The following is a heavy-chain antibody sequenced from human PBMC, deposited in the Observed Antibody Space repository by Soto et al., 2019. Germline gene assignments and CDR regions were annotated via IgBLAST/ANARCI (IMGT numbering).Heavy chain of an antibody. J-gene: IGHJ4*02. CDR1: GDSINSSHW. V-gene: IGHV4-4*02. CDR3: AARHFWSGPWTQRRLDY. D-gene: IGHD3-3*02. Sequence: LSLTFAVSGDSINSSHWWSWVRQPPGKGLEWIGQISHSGSTNYNPSLTSRVTISVDKSKNHFSLKLTSVTAADTAVYYCAARHFWSGPWTQRRLDYWGQGTLVTVSS. CDR2: ISHSGST.